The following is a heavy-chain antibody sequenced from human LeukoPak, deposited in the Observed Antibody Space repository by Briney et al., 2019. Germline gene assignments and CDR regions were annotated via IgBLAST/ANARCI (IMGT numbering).Heavy chain of an antibody. J-gene: IGHJ5*01. Sequence: SETLSLTCTVSGDSITSSYWSWIRLPPGKGLEWVGYIYHTGNSNYNPSLRSRVSISLDTSKNQFSLRLTSVTAADSALYFCAKYAGREGYSSYSRGQGTLVTVSS. D-gene: IGHD5-24*01. CDR2: IYHTGNS. CDR3: AKYAGREGYSSYS. CDR1: GDSITSSY. V-gene: IGHV4-59*08.